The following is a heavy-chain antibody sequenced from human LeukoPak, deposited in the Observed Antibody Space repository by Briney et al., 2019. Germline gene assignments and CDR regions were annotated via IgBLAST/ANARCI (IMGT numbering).Heavy chain of an antibody. J-gene: IGHJ4*02. CDR3: ARDRGGNEFDY. CDR2: ISYDGSNK. V-gene: IGHV3-30-3*01. Sequence: PGGSLRLSCAASGFTFSSYAMHWVRQAPGKGLEWVAVISYDGSNKYYADSVKGRFTISRDNSKSTLYLQMNSLRGEDTGVYYCARDRGGNEFDYWGQGTLVTVYS. D-gene: IGHD4-23*01. CDR1: GFTFSSYA.